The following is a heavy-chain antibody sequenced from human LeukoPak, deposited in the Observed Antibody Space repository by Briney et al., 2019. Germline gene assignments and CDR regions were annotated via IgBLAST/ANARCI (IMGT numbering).Heavy chain of an antibody. Sequence: PSETLSLTCAVYGGSFSGYYWSWIRQPPGKGLEWIGEINHSGSTNYNPSLKSRVTISVDTSKNQFSLKLSSVTAADTAVYYCARGVVTPEDIVVVPAVGAWNWFDPWGQGTLVTVSS. V-gene: IGHV4-34*01. CDR1: GGSFSGYY. J-gene: IGHJ5*02. D-gene: IGHD2-2*01. CDR2: INHSGST. CDR3: ARGVVTPEDIVVVPAVGAWNWFDP.